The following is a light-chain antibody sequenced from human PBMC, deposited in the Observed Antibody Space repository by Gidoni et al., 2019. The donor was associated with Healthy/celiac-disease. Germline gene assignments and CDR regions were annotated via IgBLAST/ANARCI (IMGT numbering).Light chain of an antibody. CDR1: QRVSSY. V-gene: IGKV3-11*01. CDR3: QQRSNWPPIT. J-gene: IGKJ5*01. CDR2: DAS. Sequence: EIVLTQSPATLSLSPGERATLSCRASQRVSSYLAWYQQKPGKAPRLLIYDASNRATGIPARFSGSGSGTYFTLTISSREPEDFAVYYCQQRSNWPPITFGQGTRLEIK.